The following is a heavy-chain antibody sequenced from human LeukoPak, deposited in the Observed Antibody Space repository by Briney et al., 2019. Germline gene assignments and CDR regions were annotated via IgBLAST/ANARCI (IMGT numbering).Heavy chain of an antibody. Sequence: PGGSLRLSCVASGFTFSNYAMSWVRQAPGKGLEWVSAITGSGGNTYYADSVKGRFTISRDNSKNTVFLQMNSLRAEDTAVYYCAKGRKGYYDYAFDYWGQGTLVTVSS. CDR1: GFTFSNYA. CDR3: AKGRKGYYDYAFDY. V-gene: IGHV3-23*01. J-gene: IGHJ4*02. D-gene: IGHD3-22*01. CDR2: ITGSGGNT.